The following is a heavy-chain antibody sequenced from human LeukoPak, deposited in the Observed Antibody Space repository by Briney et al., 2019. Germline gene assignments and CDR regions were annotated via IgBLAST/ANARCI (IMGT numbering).Heavy chain of an antibody. CDR3: ARRSRGAAAGFDY. CDR2: IYYSGST. V-gene: IGHV4-59*08. D-gene: IGHD6-13*01. CDR1: GGSISSYY. J-gene: IGHJ4*02. Sequence: SETLSLTCTVSGGSISSYYWSWIRQPPGKGLEWIGYIYYSGSTTYNPSLKSRVTISIDTSKNQFSLKLTSVTAADTAVYYCARRSRGAAAGFDYWGQGALVTVSS.